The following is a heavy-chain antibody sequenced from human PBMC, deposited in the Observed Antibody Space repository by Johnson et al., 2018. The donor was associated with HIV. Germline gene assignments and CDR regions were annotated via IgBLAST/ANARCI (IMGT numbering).Heavy chain of an antibody. J-gene: IGHJ3*02. CDR3: AKEGRAPRAFDI. Sequence: VQLVESGGGLVQPGGSLRLSCAGTGFTVSSNYMYWVRQAPGKGLECVSVIYSGGSTYYADSVKGRFTISRDNAKNSLSLQMNSLRPEDTAVYYCAKEGRAPRAFDIWGQGTMVTVSS. CDR1: GFTVSSNY. V-gene: IGHV3-66*02. D-gene: IGHD3-10*01. CDR2: IYSGGST.